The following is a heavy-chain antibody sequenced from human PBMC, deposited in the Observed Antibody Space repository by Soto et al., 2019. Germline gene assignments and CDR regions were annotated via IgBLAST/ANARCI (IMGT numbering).Heavy chain of an antibody. V-gene: IGHV3-23*01. D-gene: IGHD2-2*01. Sequence: GGSLSLSCAASGFTFSSYAMSWVRQAPGKGLEWVSAISGSGGSTYYADSVKGRFTISRDNSKNTLYLQMNSLRAEDTAVYYCALSEAGYCSSTSCYLGPTDWGQGTLVTVSS. CDR3: ALSEAGYCSSTSCYLGPTD. CDR1: GFTFSSYA. CDR2: ISGSGGST. J-gene: IGHJ4*02.